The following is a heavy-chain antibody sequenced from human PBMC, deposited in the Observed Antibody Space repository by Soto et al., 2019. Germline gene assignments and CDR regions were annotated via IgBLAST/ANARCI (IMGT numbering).Heavy chain of an antibody. J-gene: IGHJ4*02. V-gene: IGHV3-7*04. D-gene: IGHD1-20*01. CDR2: IKQDGSEK. Sequence: PGGSLRLSCAASGFTFSNHWINWIRQTPGRGLEWLAVIKQDGSEKYYVDSVKGRFTVSRDNAMNSAYLQMNSLRVDDTAVYYCVRDWYMDYWGQGTLVTVSS. CDR3: VRDWYMDY. CDR1: GFTFSNHW.